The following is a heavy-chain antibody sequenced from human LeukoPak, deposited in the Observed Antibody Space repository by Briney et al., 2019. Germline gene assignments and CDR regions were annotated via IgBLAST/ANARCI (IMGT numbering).Heavy chain of an antibody. CDR2: MFYRGST. V-gene: IGHV4-39*01. CDR3: VRQGGWGGAASLIEF. Sequence: SETLSLTCTVSGVSISTSNHYWVWIRQPPGKGLEWIGSMFYRGSTYYNASLKCRVTLSVDTSRNQFSLNLMSVAPSDTAMYYCVRQGGWGGAASLIEFWGQGTLVTVSS. D-gene: IGHD2-15*01. J-gene: IGHJ4*02. CDR1: GVSISTSNHY.